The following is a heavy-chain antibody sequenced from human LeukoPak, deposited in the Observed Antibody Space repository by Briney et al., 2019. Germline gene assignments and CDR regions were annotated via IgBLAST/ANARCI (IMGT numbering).Heavy chain of an antibody. CDR3: AKSTYWSNPYYFDS. CDR1: GFTFSSYA. J-gene: IGHJ4*02. V-gene: IGHV3-23*01. D-gene: IGHD2-2*01. Sequence: GGSLRLSCAASGFTFSSYAMTWVRQAPGKGLEWVSTISGSGGSTYYADSVKGRFTISRDNSDNTLFLQMNSLRAEDTAVYYCAKSTYWSNPYYFDSWGQGTLVTVSS. CDR2: ISGSGGST.